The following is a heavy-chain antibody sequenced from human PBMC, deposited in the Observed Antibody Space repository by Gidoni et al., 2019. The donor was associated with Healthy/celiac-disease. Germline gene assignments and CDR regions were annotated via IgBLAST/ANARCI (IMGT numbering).Heavy chain of an antibody. CDR2: IYYSGST. D-gene: IGHD3-3*01. V-gene: IGHV4-39*01. J-gene: IGHJ4*02. CDR3: ARYDFWSIDY. CDR1: GGSIRSSSYY. Sequence: QLHLQESGPGLVKPSETLSLTCTVSGGSIRSSSYYWGWIRQPPGKGLEWIGSIYYSGSTYYNPSLKSRVTISVDTSKNQFALRLSSVTAADTAVYYCARYDFWSIDYWGQGTLVTVSS.